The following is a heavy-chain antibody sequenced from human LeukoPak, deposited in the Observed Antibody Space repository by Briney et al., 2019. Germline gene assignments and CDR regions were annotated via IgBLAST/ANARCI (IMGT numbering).Heavy chain of an antibody. CDR2: IKQDGSGK. CDR3: VRGSSGTAVRGVSWAWFDP. V-gene: IGHV3-7*05. Sequence: GGSLRLSCVASGFTYSNYWMSWVRQAPGKGLEWVANIKQDGSGKYFVDSVKGRFTISRDNVKSSLYLQMNSLRAEDTAVYYCVRGSSGTAVRGVSWAWFDPWGQGTLVTVSS. J-gene: IGHJ5*02. CDR1: GFTYSNYW. D-gene: IGHD3-10*01.